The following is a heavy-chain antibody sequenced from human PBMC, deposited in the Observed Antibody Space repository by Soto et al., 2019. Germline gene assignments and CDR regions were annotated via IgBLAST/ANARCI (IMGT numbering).Heavy chain of an antibody. CDR1: GYIFSDSA. D-gene: IGHD1-26*01. Sequence: EVQLVESGGGLAQPGGSLKLSCAASGYIFSDSAMHWVRQASGKGLEWVGRIRNKANSYATVYGASVRGRITISRDDSKNTAYLQMKSLKAEDTAVYYCARLWSEREPNFDSWGQGTLVSVSS. J-gene: IGHJ4*02. V-gene: IGHV3-73*02. CDR2: IRNKANSYAT. CDR3: ARLWSEREPNFDS.